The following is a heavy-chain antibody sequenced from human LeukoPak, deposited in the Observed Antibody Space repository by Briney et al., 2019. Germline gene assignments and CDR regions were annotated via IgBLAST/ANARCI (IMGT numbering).Heavy chain of an antibody. Sequence: GESLRIHLKCSGYSFTSYWISWVREMPGKGLEWMGRIDPSDSYTNYSPSFQGHVTISADKSISTAYLQWSSLKASDTAMYYCARPVGGNFGPDWFDPWGQGTLVTVSS. D-gene: IGHD3-10*01. CDR2: IDPSDSYT. CDR3: ARPVGGNFGPDWFDP. V-gene: IGHV5-10-1*01. J-gene: IGHJ5*02. CDR1: GYSFTSYW.